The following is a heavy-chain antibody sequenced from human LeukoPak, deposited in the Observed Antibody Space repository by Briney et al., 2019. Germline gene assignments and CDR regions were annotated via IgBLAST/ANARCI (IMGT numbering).Heavy chain of an antibody. V-gene: IGHV3-23*01. D-gene: IGHD3-16*01. J-gene: IGHJ4*02. Sequence: PGGSLRLSCAASGFTFSNYAMSWVRQAPGKGLEWVSVISGSNGSTYYSGSVKGRFTVSRDNSKNTAFLQMNNLRAEDTAVYYCAKVMSPMFWGVKPGFFDYWGQGILVTVSS. CDR2: ISGSNGST. CDR1: GFTFSNYA. CDR3: AKVMSPMFWGVKPGFFDY.